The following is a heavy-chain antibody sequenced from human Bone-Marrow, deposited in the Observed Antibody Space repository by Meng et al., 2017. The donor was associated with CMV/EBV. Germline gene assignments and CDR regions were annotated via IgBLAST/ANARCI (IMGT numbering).Heavy chain of an antibody. J-gene: IGHJ4*02. CDR2: IKQDGSEK. D-gene: IGHD1-26*01. CDR3: ARGWGYYIH. V-gene: IGHV3-7*01. CDR1: GFTFSSYW. Sequence: GESPKISCAASGFTFSSYWMSWVRQAPGKGLEWVANIKQDGSEKYYVDSVKGRFTISRDNAKNSLYLQMNSLRAEDTAVYYCARGWGYYIHWAQGTLVTVSS.